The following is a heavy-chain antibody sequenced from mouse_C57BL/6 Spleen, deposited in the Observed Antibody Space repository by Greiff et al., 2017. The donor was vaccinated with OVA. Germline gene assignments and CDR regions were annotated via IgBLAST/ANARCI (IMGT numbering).Heavy chain of an antibody. CDR2: INPNNGGT. CDR3: ARAAYYSNYFYAMDY. V-gene: IGHV1-18*01. CDR1: GYTFTDYN. Sequence: EVQLQQSGPELVKPGASVKIPCKASGYTFTDYNMDWVKQSHGKSLEWIGDINPNNGGTIYNQKFKGKATLTVDKSSSTAYMELRSLTSEDTAVYYCARAAYYSNYFYAMDYWGQGTSVTVSS. J-gene: IGHJ4*01. D-gene: IGHD2-5*01.